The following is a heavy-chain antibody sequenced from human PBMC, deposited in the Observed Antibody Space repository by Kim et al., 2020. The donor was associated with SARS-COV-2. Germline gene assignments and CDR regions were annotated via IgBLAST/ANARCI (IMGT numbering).Heavy chain of an antibody. V-gene: IGHV1-46*01. CDR3: ARVSGLRYDY. J-gene: IGHJ4*02. CDR2: INPSGGTT. Sequence: ASVKVSCKASGYTFINYYMHWVRQAPGQGLEWMGVINPSGGTTSYAQKFQDRVTMTRDTSTSTVYMELSSLRSEDTAVYYCARVSGLRYDYWGQGTLVTVSS. D-gene: IGHD4-17*01. CDR1: GYTFINYY.